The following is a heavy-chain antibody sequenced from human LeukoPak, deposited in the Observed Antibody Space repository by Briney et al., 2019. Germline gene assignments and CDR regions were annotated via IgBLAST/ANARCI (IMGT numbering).Heavy chain of an antibody. V-gene: IGHV3-7*01. CDR2: IKQDGSEK. D-gene: IGHD6-19*01. CDR3: ARAIAVAGSGNYYYYYGMDV. CDR1: GFTFSNYW. Sequence: GGSLRLSCAASGFTFSNYWMSWVRQAPGKGLEWVANIKQDGSEKYYVDSVKGRFTISRDNAKNSLYLQMNSLRAEDTAVYYCARAIAVAGSGNYYYYYGMDVWGQGTTVTVSS. J-gene: IGHJ6*02.